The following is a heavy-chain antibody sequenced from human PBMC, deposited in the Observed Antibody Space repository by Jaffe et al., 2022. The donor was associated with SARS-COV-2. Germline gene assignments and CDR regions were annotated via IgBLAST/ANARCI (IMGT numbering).Heavy chain of an antibody. V-gene: IGHV3-9*01. CDR1: GFTFDDYA. D-gene: IGHD1-26*01. CDR2: ISWNSGSI. J-gene: IGHJ5*02. CDR3: AKDIGLGGEPAGWFDP. Sequence: EVQLVESGGGLVQPGRSLRLSCAASGFTFDDYAMHWVRQAPGKGLEWVSGISWNSGSIGYADSVKGRFTISRDNAKNSLYLQMNSLRAEDTALYYCAKDIGLGGEPAGWFDPWGQGTLVTVSS.